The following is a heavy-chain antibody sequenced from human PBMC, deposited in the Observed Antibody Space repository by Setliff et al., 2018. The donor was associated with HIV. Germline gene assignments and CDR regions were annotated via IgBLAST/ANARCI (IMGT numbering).Heavy chain of an antibody. V-gene: IGHV4-38-2*02. CDR2: IIYHGTT. J-gene: IGHJ4*02. Sequence: SETLSLTCTVSGYSIGSGYYWGWSRQTPERGLEWIGSIIYHGTTYINPSLKSRVTISIDTSKNQFSLRLSSVTATDTAVYYCARGHTWNYYGGDYFDYWGQGSLVTVSS. D-gene: IGHD1-7*01. CDR1: GYSIGSGYY. CDR3: ARGHTWNYYGGDYFDY.